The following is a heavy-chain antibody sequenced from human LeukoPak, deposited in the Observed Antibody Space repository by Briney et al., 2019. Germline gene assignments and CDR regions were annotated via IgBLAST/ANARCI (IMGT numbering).Heavy chain of an antibody. Sequence: GGSLRLSCAASGFTFSSYGMHWVRQAPGKGLEWVAVISYDGSNKYYADSVKGRFTISRDNSKNTLYLQMNSLRAEDTAVYYCAKDPGTMVRGGIRLGWFDPWGQGTLVTVSS. CDR3: AKDPGTMVRGGIRLGWFDP. CDR2: ISYDGSNK. J-gene: IGHJ5*02. D-gene: IGHD3-10*01. CDR1: GFTFSSYG. V-gene: IGHV3-30*18.